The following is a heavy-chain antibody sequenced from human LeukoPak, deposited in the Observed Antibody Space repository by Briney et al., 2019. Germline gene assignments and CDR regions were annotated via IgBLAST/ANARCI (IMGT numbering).Heavy chain of an antibody. J-gene: IGHJ6*02. CDR3: ARLSRSSWYYYYGMDV. CDR1: GGSFSGYY. CDR2: INHSGST. V-gene: IGHV4-34*01. D-gene: IGHD6-13*01. Sequence: SETLSLTCAVYGGSFSGYYWSWIRQPPGKGLEWIGEINHSGSTNYNPSLKSRVTISVDTSKNQFSLKLSSVTAADTAVYYCARLSRSSWYYYYGMDVWGQGTTVTASS.